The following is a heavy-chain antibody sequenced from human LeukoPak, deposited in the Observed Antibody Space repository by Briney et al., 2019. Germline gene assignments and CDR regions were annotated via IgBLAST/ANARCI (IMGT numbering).Heavy chain of an antibody. CDR3: ARLTGSKADGMDV. Sequence: NPGGSLRLSCAASGFTFSDYYMSWIRQAPGKGLEWVSYISSSGSTIYYADSVKGRFTISRDNARNSLYLQMNSLRAEDTAVYYCARLTGSKADGMDVWGQGTTVTVSS. D-gene: IGHD1-14*01. CDR1: GFTFSDYY. J-gene: IGHJ6*02. CDR2: ISSSGSTI. V-gene: IGHV3-11*04.